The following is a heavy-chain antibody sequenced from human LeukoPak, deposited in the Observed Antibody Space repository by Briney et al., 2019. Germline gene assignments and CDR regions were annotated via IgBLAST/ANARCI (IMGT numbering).Heavy chain of an antibody. CDR2: IRYDGSTK. V-gene: IGHV3-30*02. CDR1: GFTFSSHG. J-gene: IGHJ4*02. CDR3: AKETMSGYYMFDY. Sequence: GSLRLSCAASGFTFSSHGMHWVRQAPGKGLEWVAFIRYDGSTKYYADSVKGRFTISRDNSKNTPYLQMNSLRAEGTAVYYCAKETMSGYYMFDYWGQGTLVTVSS. D-gene: IGHD3-3*01.